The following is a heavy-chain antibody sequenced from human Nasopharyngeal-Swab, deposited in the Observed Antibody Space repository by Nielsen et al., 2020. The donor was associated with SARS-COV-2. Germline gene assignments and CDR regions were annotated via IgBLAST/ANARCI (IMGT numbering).Heavy chain of an antibody. Sequence: SLKISCAASGFTFDDYAMHWVRQAPGKGLEWVSGISWNSGSIGYADSVKGRFTISRDNSKNTLYLQMNSLRAEDTAVYYCARKIRYFGWLLYGSGQPHWYFDLWGRGTLVTVSS. D-gene: IGHD3-9*01. CDR2: ISWNSGSI. CDR1: GFTFDDYA. CDR3: ARKIRYFGWLLYGSGQPHWYFDL. V-gene: IGHV3-9*01. J-gene: IGHJ2*01.